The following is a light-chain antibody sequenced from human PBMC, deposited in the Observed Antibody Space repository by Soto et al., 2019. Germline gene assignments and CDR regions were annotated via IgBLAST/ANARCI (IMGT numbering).Light chain of an antibody. J-gene: IGKJ4*01. V-gene: IGKV3-11*01. CDR3: QQRSDWPPLT. CDR2: DAS. CDR1: QDINFY. Sequence: DIVLTQSPATLSLSPGDRATLSCRASQDINFYLAWYQQKPGQSPRLLIFDASKRATGIPVRFSGSGSGTDFTLTITRLEPDDVAIYYCQQRSDWPPLTFGGGTRVEIK.